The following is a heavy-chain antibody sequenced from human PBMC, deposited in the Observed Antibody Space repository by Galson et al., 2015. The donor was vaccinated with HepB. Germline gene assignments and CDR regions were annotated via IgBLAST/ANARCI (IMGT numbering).Heavy chain of an antibody. CDR3: ARVLRTTMVRGSYYGMDV. CDR1: GGTFSSYA. J-gene: IGHJ6*02. D-gene: IGHD3-10*01. CDR2: IIPIFGTA. Sequence: SVKVSCKASGGTFSSYAISWVRQAPGQGLEWMGGIIPIFGTANYAQKFQGRVTITADKSTSTAYMELSSLRSEDTAVYYCARVLRTTMVRGSYYGMDVWGQGTTVTVSS. V-gene: IGHV1-69*06.